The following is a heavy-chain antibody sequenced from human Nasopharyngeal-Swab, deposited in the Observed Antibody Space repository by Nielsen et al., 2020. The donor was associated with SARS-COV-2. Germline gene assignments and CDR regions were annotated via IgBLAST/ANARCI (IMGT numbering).Heavy chain of an antibody. CDR1: GWSFSSNY. Sequence: SETLSLPCAFSGWSFSSNYLGLVRQPPGKGLEWIGEINHSGSTNYNPSLKSRVTISVDTSKSQFSLKLTSVTAADTSVYYCARGLSGVVPAPILGLGPYYYFYYMDVWGKGTTVTVSS. J-gene: IGHJ6*03. CDR2: INHSGST. CDR3: ARGLSGVVPAPILGLGPYYYFYYMDV. V-gene: IGHV4-34*01. D-gene: IGHD2-2*01.